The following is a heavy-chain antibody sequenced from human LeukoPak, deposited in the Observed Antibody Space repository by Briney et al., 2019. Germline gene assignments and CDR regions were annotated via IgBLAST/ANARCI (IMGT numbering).Heavy chain of an antibody. J-gene: IGHJ4*02. CDR3: ARSGHSYGTYYFDY. V-gene: IGHV4-59*01. D-gene: IGHD5-18*01. CDR2: IYYSGGT. CDR1: SDSISSYY. Sequence: SETLSLTCTVSSDSISSYYWSWIRQPPGQGLEWIGYIYYSGGTNYNPSLKSRVTISVDTSNNQFSLKLSPVTAADTAVYYCARSGHSYGTYYFDYWGQRSLVTVSS.